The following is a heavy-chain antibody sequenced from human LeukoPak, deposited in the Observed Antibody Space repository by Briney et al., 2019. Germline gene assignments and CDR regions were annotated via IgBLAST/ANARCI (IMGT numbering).Heavy chain of an antibody. CDR1: GGSINSYY. CDR2: MSYSGST. J-gene: IGHJ2*01. Sequence: SETLSLTCIVSGGSINSYYWSWIRQPPGKGLEWIGYMSYSGSTYYNPSLKSRVTISVDTSKNQFSLKLSSVTAADTAVYYCARDLLKGYFDLWGRGTLVTVSS. CDR3: ARDLLKGYFDL. V-gene: IGHV4-59*12.